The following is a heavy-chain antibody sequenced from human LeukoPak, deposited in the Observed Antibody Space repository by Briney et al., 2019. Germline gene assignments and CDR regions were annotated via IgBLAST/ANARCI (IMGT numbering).Heavy chain of an antibody. V-gene: IGHV3-74*01. CDR2: VYLSGEET. Sequence: GGSLRLSCAVSGFTSSDDCMHWGRQAPGKGLMCVSTVYLSGEETTYSDSLQGRFTIYRDNPKDTLYLQMNILRAEDPAVYYCASGNSHAFHIWGQGKMVTVSS. CDR3: ASGNSHAFHI. CDR1: GFTSSDDC. J-gene: IGHJ3*02.